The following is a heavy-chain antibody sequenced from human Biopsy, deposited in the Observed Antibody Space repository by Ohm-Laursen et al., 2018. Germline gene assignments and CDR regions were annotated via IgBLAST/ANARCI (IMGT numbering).Heavy chain of an antibody. J-gene: IGHJ6*02. V-gene: IGHV3-11*04. CDR3: ARSRGSSGIATIYYYGMDV. Sequence: SLRLSCAASGFTFSDYYMSWIRQAPGKGLEWISYLSSRGSNIYYVDSVKGRFTISRDNAKNSLYLQMNSLRAEDTAVYYCARSRGSSGIATIYYYGMDVWGQGTTVTVSS. D-gene: IGHD3-10*01. CDR2: LSSRGSNI. CDR1: GFTFSDYY.